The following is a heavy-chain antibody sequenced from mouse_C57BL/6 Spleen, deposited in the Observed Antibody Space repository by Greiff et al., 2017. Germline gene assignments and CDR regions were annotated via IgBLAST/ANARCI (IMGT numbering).Heavy chain of an antibody. CDR3: ARKAYYSKGYFDY. D-gene: IGHD2-5*01. J-gene: IGHJ2*01. Sequence: VQLQQPGAELVRPGSSVKLSCKASGYTFTSYWMDWVKPRPGQGLEWIGNIYPSDSETHYNQKFKDKATLTVDKSSSTAYMQLSSLTSEDSSVYYCARKAYYSKGYFDYWGQGTTLTVSS. CDR1: GYTFTSYW. CDR2: IYPSDSET. V-gene: IGHV1-61*01.